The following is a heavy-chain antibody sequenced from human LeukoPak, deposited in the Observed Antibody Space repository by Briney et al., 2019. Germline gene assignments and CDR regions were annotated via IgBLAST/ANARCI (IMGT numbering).Heavy chain of an antibody. D-gene: IGHD3-16*01. V-gene: IGHV1-2*02. J-gene: IGHJ4*02. Sequence: ASVKVSCKASGYTFTRYYMHRVRQAPGQGLEWMGWINPNSGGTNYAQKFKGRVTMTRDTSISTAYMELSRLRSDDTAVYYCARVMRSPPLTFDYWGQGTLVTVSS. CDR3: ARVMRSPPLTFDY. CDR1: GYTFTRYY. CDR2: INPNSGGT.